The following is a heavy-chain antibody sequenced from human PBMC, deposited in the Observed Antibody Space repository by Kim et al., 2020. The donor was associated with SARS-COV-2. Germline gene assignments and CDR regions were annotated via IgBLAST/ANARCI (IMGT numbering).Heavy chain of an antibody. Sequence: GGSLRLSCAASGFTFSGYWMHWVRQAPGKGLVWVSRISSDGSSINYADFVKGRFTISRDNAKNTLYVQMNSLRVEDTAVYYCARGGASGSYSGVNYGLDVWSQGTTVTVSS. CDR2: ISSDGSSI. CDR1: GFTFSGYW. V-gene: IGHV3-74*01. D-gene: IGHD3-10*01. CDR3: ARGGASGSYSGVNYGLDV. J-gene: IGHJ6*02.